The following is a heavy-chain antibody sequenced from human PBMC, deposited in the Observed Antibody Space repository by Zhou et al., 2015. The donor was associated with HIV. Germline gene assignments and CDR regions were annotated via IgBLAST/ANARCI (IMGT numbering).Heavy chain of an antibody. J-gene: IGHJ6*03. CDR2: INPNSGGT. CDR3: ARDKTVTTNYYYMDV. D-gene: IGHD4-11*01. V-gene: IGHV1-2*06. Sequence: QVQLVQSGAEVKKPGASVKVSCKASGYTFTGYYMHWVRQAPGQGLEWMGRINPNSGGTNYAQKFQGRVTMTRDTSISTAYMELSRLRSDDTAVYYCARDKTVTTNYYYMDVWGKGTTVTVSS. CDR1: GYTFTGYY.